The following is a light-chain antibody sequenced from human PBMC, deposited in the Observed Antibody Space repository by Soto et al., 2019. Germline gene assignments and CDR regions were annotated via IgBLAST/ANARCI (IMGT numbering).Light chain of an antibody. CDR1: SSDVGGYNY. V-gene: IGLV2-14*01. J-gene: IGLJ1*01. CDR2: EVS. Sequence: QSALTQPGSVSGSPGQAITISCTGTSSDVGGYNYVSWYQQHPGKAPKLMIYEVSNRPSGVSNRFSGSKSGNTASLTISGLQAEDEADYYCSSYTSSSTLVFG. CDR3: SSYTSSSTLV.